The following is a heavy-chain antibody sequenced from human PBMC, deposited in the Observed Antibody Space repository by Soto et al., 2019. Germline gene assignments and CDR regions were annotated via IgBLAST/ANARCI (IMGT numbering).Heavy chain of an antibody. CDR1: GFTFSSYG. Sequence: QVQLVESGGGVVQPGRSLRLSCAASGFTFSSYGMHWVRQAPGKGLEWVAVIWYDGSNKYYADSVKGRFTISRDNSKNTLYLQMNRLRAEDTAVYYCASGYGDSPFDLWGRGTLVTVSS. CDR3: ASGYGDSPFDL. D-gene: IGHD4-17*01. CDR2: IWYDGSNK. J-gene: IGHJ2*01. V-gene: IGHV3-33*01.